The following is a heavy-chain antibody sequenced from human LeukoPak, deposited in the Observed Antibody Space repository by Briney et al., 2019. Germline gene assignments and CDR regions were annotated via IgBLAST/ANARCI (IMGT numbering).Heavy chain of an antibody. J-gene: IGHJ4*02. CDR1: GFTFSSYN. CDR3: ARSETHDYSNYYDY. D-gene: IGHD4-11*01. V-gene: IGHV3-21*01. Sequence: GGSLRLSCAASGFTFSSYNMNWVRQAPGQGLEWVSSITSGSSYIYYADSVKGRFTISRDNAKNSLYLQMNSLRGEDTAVYYCARSETHDYSNYYDYWGQGTLVTVSS. CDR2: ITSGSSYI.